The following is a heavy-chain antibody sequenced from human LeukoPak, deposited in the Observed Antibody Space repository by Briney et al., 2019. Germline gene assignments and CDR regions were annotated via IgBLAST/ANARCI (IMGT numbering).Heavy chain of an antibody. CDR1: GFTVRSNY. CDR3: GRGHWGLDY. D-gene: IGHD7-27*01. V-gene: IGHV3-53*01. Sequence: GGSLRLSCAASGFTVRSNYMSWVRQAPGKGLEWVSVIYSGGRTYYADSVKGRFTTSRDNAKSSLYLQMNSLRAEDTAVYYCGRGHWGLDYWGQGALVTVSS. J-gene: IGHJ4*02. CDR2: IYSGGRT.